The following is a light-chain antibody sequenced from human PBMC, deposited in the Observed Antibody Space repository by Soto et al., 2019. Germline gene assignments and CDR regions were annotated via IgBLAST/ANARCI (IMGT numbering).Light chain of an antibody. Sequence: ELVFTQSPATLSLSPGERATLSCRASQSVRNFLAWHQQKPGPAPRLLIYDTYNMAAGIPARFSGSGSGTDFTLTISSLEPEDSAVYYCQQRSNWPLTFGGGTKVDIK. CDR3: QQRSNWPLT. CDR1: QSVRNF. CDR2: DTY. V-gene: IGKV3-11*01. J-gene: IGKJ4*02.